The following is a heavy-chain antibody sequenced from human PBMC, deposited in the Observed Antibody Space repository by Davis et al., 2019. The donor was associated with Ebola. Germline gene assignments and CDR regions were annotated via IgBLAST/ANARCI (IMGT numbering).Heavy chain of an antibody. CDR2: INPSGGST. D-gene: IGHD2-15*01. J-gene: IGHJ6*04. CDR3: AREIVVVVAVTGYYYYGMDV. Sequence: ASVKVSCKTSGGTFTSYYMHWVRQAPGQGLEWMGIINPSGGSTSYAQKFQGRVTMTRDTSTSTVYMELSSLRSEDTAVYYCAREIVVVVAVTGYYYYGMDVWGKGTTVTVSS. CDR1: GGTFTSYY. V-gene: IGHV1-46*01.